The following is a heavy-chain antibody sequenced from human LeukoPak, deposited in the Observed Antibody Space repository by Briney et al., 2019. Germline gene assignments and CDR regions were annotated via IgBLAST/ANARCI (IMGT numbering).Heavy chain of an antibody. CDR3: ASLGATDAFDI. V-gene: IGHV4-61*02. D-gene: IGHD1-26*01. J-gene: IGHJ3*02. CDR2: IYTSGST. CDR1: GGSISSGSYY. Sequence: PSQTLSLTCTVSGGSISSGSYYWSWIRQPAGKGLEWIGRIYTSGSTNYNPSLKSRVTISVDTSKNQFSLKLSSVTAADTAVYYCASLGATDAFDIWGQGTMVTVSS.